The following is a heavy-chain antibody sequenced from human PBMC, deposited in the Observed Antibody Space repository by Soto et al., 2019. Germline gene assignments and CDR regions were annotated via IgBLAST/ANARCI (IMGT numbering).Heavy chain of an antibody. D-gene: IGHD4-17*01. Sequence: PGESLKISCKGSGYSFTSYWIGWVRQMPGKGLEWMGIIYPGDSDTRYSPSFQGQVTISADKSISTAYLQWSSLKASDTAMYYCARWYFDYVYYHYYGMDVRGQGTTVIVS. CDR1: GYSFTSYW. CDR2: IYPGDSDT. CDR3: ARWYFDYVYYHYYGMDV. V-gene: IGHV5-51*01. J-gene: IGHJ6*02.